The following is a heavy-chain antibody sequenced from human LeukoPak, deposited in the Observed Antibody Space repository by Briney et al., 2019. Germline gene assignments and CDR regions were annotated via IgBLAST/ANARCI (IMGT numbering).Heavy chain of an antibody. CDR1: GFTFSSYA. D-gene: IGHD6-13*01. Sequence: GGSLRLSCAASGFTFSSYAMTWVRQATGKGLEWVAAISASGGSTFHADSVQGRFIISRDNSKNTLYLQMSSLRAEDTALYYCATRSGIAAATTNYYYGMDVWGQGTTVTVSS. V-gene: IGHV3-23*01. CDR2: ISASGGST. CDR3: ATRSGIAAATTNYYYGMDV. J-gene: IGHJ6*01.